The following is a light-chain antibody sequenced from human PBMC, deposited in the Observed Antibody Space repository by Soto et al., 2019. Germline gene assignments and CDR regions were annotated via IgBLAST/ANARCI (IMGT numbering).Light chain of an antibody. CDR1: QTVRGNY. CDR3: QQYVNSPFT. CDR2: EAS. Sequence: FVLTQSPGTLSLSPGERATLSCRANQTVRGNYIAWYQQKPGQAPRVLIFEASRRATGTPDRFSGSGSGTDFTLTISRLEPEDFAVYYCQQYVNSPFTFGQGTNLEI. J-gene: IGKJ2*01. V-gene: IGKV3-20*01.